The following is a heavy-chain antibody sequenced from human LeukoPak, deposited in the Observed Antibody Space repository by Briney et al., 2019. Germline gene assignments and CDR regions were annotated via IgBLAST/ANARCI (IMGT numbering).Heavy chain of an antibody. D-gene: IGHD5-18*01. J-gene: IGHJ3*02. CDR1: GGSISSGTYY. CDR2: IYTSGST. Sequence: PSETLSLTCIVSGGSISSGTYYWSWIRQPAGKGLEWIGRIYTSGSTNYNPSLKSRVTISVDTSKNQFSLKLSSVTAADTAVYYCASTAMVSEDAFDIWGQGTMVTVSS. V-gene: IGHV4-61*02. CDR3: ASTAMVSEDAFDI.